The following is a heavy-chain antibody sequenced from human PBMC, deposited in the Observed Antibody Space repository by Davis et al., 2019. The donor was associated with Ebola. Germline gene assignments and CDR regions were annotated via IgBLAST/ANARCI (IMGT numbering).Heavy chain of an antibody. CDR1: GYTFPNYW. Sequence: GGSLRLSCKGSGYTFPNYWIAWVRQLPGKGLEWMGIIYPGDSDTRYSPSFQGQVTISADKSISTAYLQWSSLKASDTAMYYCATSTMVRGVSLDYGMDVWGQGTTVTVSS. V-gene: IGHV5-51*01. D-gene: IGHD3-10*01. J-gene: IGHJ6*02. CDR2: IYPGDSDT. CDR3: ATSTMVRGVSLDYGMDV.